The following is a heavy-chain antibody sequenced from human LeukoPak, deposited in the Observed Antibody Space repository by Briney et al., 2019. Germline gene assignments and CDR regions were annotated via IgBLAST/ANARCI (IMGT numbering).Heavy chain of an antibody. CDR2: IYYSGST. V-gene: IGHV4-59*01. D-gene: IGHD3-3*01. CDR1: GGSISSYY. CDR3: ARVRDYDFWSGPDAYYFDY. J-gene: IGHJ4*02. Sequence: PSETLSLTCTVSGGSISSYYWSWIRQPPGKGLEWIGYIYYSGSTNYNPSLKSRVTISVDTPKNQFSLKLSSVTAADTAVYYCARVRDYDFWSGPDAYYFDYWGQGTLVTVSS.